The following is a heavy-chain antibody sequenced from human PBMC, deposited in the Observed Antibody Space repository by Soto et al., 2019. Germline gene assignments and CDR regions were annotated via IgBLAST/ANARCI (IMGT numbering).Heavy chain of an antibody. CDR1: GGTFSSYT. V-gene: IGHV1-69*12. Sequence: QVQLVQSGAEVKKPGSSVTVSCKASGGTFSSYTISWVRQAPGQGLEWMGGIIPIFGTANYAQKFQGRDTITADESTSTAYRELSSLRSEDTAVYYCARGNHRWLQLWYFDLWGRGTLVTVSS. CDR3: ARGNHRWLQLWYFDL. D-gene: IGHD5-12*01. J-gene: IGHJ2*01. CDR2: IIPIFGTA.